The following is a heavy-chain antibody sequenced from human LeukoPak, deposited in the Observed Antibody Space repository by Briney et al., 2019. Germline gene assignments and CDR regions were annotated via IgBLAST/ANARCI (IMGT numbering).Heavy chain of an antibody. V-gene: IGHV3-7*01. CDR3: TRVSILEVEDY. CDR2: IKPDGSEK. Sequence: PGGSLRLSXAASGFTYRNSWMNWVRQAPGKGLEWVANIKPDGSEKYYVDSVKGRFTISRDNADNLLYLQMNSLRVEDTAVYFCTRVSILEVEDYWGQGTLVTVSS. J-gene: IGHJ4*02. CDR1: GFTYRNSW. D-gene: IGHD1-26*01.